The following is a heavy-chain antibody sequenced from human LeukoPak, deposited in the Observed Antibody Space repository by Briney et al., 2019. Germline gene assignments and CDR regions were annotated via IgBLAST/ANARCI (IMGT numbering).Heavy chain of an antibody. CDR2: IYYSGST. CDR3: ARTIWFGELPYYYYGMDV. J-gene: IGHJ6*04. CDR1: GGSISSYY. Sequence: SETLPLTCTVSGGSISSYYWSWIRQPPGKELEWIGYIYYSGSTNYNPSLKSRVTISVDTSKNQFSLKLSSVTAADTAVYYCARTIWFGELPYYYYGMDVWGKGTTVTVSS. D-gene: IGHD3-10*01. V-gene: IGHV4-59*01.